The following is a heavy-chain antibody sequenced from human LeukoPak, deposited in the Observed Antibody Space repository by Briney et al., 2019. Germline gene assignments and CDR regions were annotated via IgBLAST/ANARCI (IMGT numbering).Heavy chain of an antibody. J-gene: IGHJ3*02. CDR1: GFTFSSYS. D-gene: IGHD4-11*01. V-gene: IGHV3-21*01. CDR2: ISSSSSYI. CDR3: ARDSYSNYVQGAFDI. Sequence: GGSLRLSCAASGFTFSSYSMNWVRQAPGKGLEWVSSISSSSSYIYYADSVKGRFTISRDNAKNSLYLQMNSLRAEDTAVYYCARDSYSNYVQGAFDIWGQGTMVTVSS.